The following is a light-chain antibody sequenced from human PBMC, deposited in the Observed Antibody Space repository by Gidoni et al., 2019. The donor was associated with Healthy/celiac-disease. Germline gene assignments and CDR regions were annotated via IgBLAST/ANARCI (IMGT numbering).Light chain of an antibody. CDR1: QSVSSSY. CDR3: QQYGSDTPMYT. J-gene: IGKJ2*01. Sequence: EIVLPQPPGTLSLSPGERATLSCRASQSVSSSYLAWYQQKPGQAPRLLIYGASSRATGIPDRFSGSGSGTDFTLTISRLEPEDFAVYYCQQYGSDTPMYTFGQGTKLEIK. CDR2: GAS. V-gene: IGKV3-20*01.